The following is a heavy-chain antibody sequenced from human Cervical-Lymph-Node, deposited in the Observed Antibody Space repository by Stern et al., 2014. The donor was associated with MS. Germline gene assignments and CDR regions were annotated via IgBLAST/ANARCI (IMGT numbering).Heavy chain of an antibody. CDR3: ANPLPYAN. CDR1: GDTFASYP. Sequence: VQLVESGAEVKKPGASVKVSCKASGDTFASYPIHWLRQAPGQGPVWMGIVNPTDGRTTYSQTFQGRVTMTRDTYTRTVYMELSSLRAEDTAMYFCANPLPYANWGQGTRVTVSS. D-gene: IGHD4-17*01. J-gene: IGHJ1*01. CDR2: VNPTDGRT. V-gene: IGHV1-46*03.